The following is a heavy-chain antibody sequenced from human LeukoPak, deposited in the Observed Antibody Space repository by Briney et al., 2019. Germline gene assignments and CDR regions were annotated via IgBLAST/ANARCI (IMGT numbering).Heavy chain of an antibody. V-gene: IGHV3-30*03. CDR3: AREGYYGSGSPPSLYFDY. J-gene: IGHJ4*02. D-gene: IGHD3-10*01. Sequence: GGSLRLSCAASGFTFSRYAIHWVRQAPGKGLEWVAVTSSDLNVKLYADSVKGRFTISRDNSRSTLYLQMNSLRPEDTAIYYCAREGYYGSGSPPSLYFDYWGQGTLVTVSS. CDR2: TSSDLNVK. CDR1: GFTFSRYA.